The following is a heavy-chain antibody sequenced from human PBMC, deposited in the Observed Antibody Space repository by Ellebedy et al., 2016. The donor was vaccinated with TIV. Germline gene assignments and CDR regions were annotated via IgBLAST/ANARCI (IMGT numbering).Heavy chain of an antibody. J-gene: IGHJ6*02. V-gene: IGHV3-30*02. CDR3: VKGAYPVPTVMAV. CDR1: GFTTSG. CDR2: IRSDGSTK. Sequence: GESLKISCAASGFTTSGMHWVRQAPGKGLEWVAVIRSDGSTKYYADSVKGRFTISRDSPKNTLDLQMTSLRPEDTALYYCVKGAYPVPTVMAVWGQGTTVIVSS. D-gene: IGHD3-16*01.